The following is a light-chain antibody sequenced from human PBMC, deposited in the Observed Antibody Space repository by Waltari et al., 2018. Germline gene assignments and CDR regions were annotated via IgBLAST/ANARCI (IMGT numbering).Light chain of an antibody. CDR2: EVT. V-gene: IGLV2-14*01. Sequence: QSALTQPASVSGSPGQSIIISCTGTSPDIGDYNYVSWYQQHPGKAPKLMIYEVTNRPSGVSSRFSGPKSGNMASLAISGLQPEDEADYYCSSYTITGTVLFGGGTKLTVL. CDR1: SPDIGDYNY. J-gene: IGLJ2*01. CDR3: SSYTITGTVL.